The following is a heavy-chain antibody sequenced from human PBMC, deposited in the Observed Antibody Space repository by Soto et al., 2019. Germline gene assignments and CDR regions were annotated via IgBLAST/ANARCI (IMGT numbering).Heavy chain of an antibody. CDR1: GFSFDNYD. CDR3: ARRYSGSKTLDY. V-gene: IGHV3-48*04. D-gene: IGHD5-12*01. J-gene: IGHJ4*02. CDR2: ISITSRTI. Sequence: PGGSLRLSCAASGFSFDNYDMNWVRQAPGKGLEWVSYISITSRTIYYADSVKGRFTISRDNAKNSLYLQMNSLRAEDTAVYYCARRYSGSKTLDYWGQGTLVTLSS.